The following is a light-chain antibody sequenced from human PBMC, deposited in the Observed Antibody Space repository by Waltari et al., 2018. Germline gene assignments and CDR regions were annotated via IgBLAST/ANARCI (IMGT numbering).Light chain of an antibody. CDR3: QKYNSAPFT. J-gene: IGKJ3*01. V-gene: IGKV1-27*01. CDR1: QAINNF. CDR2: GAS. Sequence: DIQLTQSPSSLSASVGDRVTITCRASQAINNFLAWYQQNPGKRPRFLIYGASTLQTGVPSRFSGSGSGTDFTLSIDSLQPEDVATYYCQKYNSAPFTFGPGTKVDLK.